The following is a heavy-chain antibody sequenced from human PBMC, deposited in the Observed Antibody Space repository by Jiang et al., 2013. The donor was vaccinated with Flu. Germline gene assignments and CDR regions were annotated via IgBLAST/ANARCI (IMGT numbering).Heavy chain of an antibody. Sequence: ELKKPGTSVKVSWQGFWIRLRLPMVLTWVRQAPGQGLSGWDGSKPTLGTPRMPRASSGRFVFSLDTSVNTAYLQISSLKAEDTGVYFCARVGGLLRFLGRTGLDVWGQGTTVTVSS. CDR3: ARVGGLLRFLGRTGLDV. CDR1: IRLRLPMV. V-gene: IGHV7-4-1*02. D-gene: IGHD3-3*01. CDR2: SKPTLGTP. J-gene: IGHJ6*02.